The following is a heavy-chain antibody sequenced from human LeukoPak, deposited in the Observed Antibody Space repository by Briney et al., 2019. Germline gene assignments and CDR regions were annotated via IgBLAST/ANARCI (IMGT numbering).Heavy chain of an antibody. V-gene: IGHV4-59*01. J-gene: IGHJ3*02. CDR1: GGSISSYY. CDR3: ACLTTADAFDI. Sequence: SETLYLTCTVSGGSISSYYWSWIRQPPGKGLEWIGYIYDSGSTNYNPSLKSRVTISVDTSNNQFSLKLSSVTAADTAVYYCACLTTADAFDIWAKGQWSPSLQ. D-gene: IGHD3-22*01. CDR2: IYDSGST.